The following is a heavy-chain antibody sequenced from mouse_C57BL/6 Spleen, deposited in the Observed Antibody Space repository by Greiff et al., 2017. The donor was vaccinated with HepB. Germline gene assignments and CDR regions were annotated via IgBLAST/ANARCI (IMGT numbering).Heavy chain of an antibody. V-gene: IGHV3-6*01. D-gene: IGHD1-1*01. Sequence: ESGPGLVKPSQSLSLTCSVTGYSITSGYYWNWIRQFPGNKLEWMGYISYDGSNNYNPSLKNRISITRDTSKNQFFLKLNSVTTEDTATYYCARPVHYYGSSHGAMDYWGQGTSVTVSS. J-gene: IGHJ4*01. CDR2: ISYDGSN. CDR3: ARPVHYYGSSHGAMDY. CDR1: GYSITSGYY.